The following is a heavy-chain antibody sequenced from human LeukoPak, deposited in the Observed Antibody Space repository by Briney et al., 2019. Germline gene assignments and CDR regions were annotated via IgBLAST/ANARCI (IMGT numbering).Heavy chain of an antibody. D-gene: IGHD3-16*01. CDR1: GGSISTYY. Sequence: SETLSLTCTVSGGSISTYYWTWIRQPPGKGLEWIGYIYYSGSTNYNPALKSRVTISLDTSKNQFSLKLNSVTAADTAVYYCARRVTGRGTYYFDYWGQGTLATVSS. CDR3: ARRVTGRGTYYFDY. CDR2: IYYSGST. J-gene: IGHJ4*02. V-gene: IGHV4-59*08.